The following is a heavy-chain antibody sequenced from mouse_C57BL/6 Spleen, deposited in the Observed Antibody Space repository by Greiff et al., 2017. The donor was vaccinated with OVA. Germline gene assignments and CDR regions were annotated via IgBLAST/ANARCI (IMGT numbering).Heavy chain of an antibody. CDR2: IYPRSGNT. J-gene: IGHJ2*01. CDR1: GYTFTSYG. CDR3: ARGGLLQKDYFDY. V-gene: IGHV1-81*01. D-gene: IGHD2-3*01. Sequence: QVQLKESGAELARPGASVKLSCKASGYTFTSYGISWVKQRTGQGLEWIGEIYPRSGNTYYNEKFKGKATLTADKSSSTAYMELRSLTSEDSAVYFCARGGLLQKDYFDYWGQGTTLTVSS.